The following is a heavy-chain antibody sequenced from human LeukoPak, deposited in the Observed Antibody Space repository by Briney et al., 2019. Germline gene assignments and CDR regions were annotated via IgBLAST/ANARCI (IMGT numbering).Heavy chain of an antibody. Sequence: GGSLRLSCAASGLTFDDRGMSWVRQAPGKGLEWVSGINWNGGSTAYADSVKGRFTISRDNAKKSLYLQINSLRGEDTALYYCAREYAALGFDIWGQGTMVTVSS. V-gene: IGHV3-20*04. D-gene: IGHD7-27*01. CDR3: AREYAALGFDI. J-gene: IGHJ3*02. CDR1: GLTFDDRG. CDR2: INWNGGST.